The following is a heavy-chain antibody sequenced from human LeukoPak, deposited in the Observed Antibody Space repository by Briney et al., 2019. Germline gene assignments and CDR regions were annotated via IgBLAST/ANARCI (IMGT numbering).Heavy chain of an antibody. CDR1: GGTFSSYA. Sequence: SVKVSCKASGGTFSSYAISWVRQAPGQGLEWMGGIIPIFGTANYAQKFQGRVTITTDESTSTAYMELSGLRSEDTAVYYCARLSDFWSGYYTSHFDYWGQGTLVTVSS. CDR2: IIPIFGTA. D-gene: IGHD3-3*01. V-gene: IGHV1-69*05. J-gene: IGHJ4*02. CDR3: ARLSDFWSGYYTSHFDY.